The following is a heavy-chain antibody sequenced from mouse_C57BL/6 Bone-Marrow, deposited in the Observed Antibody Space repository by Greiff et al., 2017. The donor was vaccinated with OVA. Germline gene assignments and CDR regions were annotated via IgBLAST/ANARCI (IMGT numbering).Heavy chain of an antibody. D-gene: IGHD1-1*01. J-gene: IGHJ2*01. Sequence: EVQGVESGGGLVKPGGSLKLSCAASGFTFSDYGMHWVRQAPEKGLEWVAYISSGSSTIYYADTVKGRFTISRANAKNTLFLQMTSLRSEDTAMYYCARPGYYGSSPFDYWGQGTTLTVSS. CDR3: ARPGYYGSSPFDY. V-gene: IGHV5-17*01. CDR1: GFTFSDYG. CDR2: ISSGSSTI.